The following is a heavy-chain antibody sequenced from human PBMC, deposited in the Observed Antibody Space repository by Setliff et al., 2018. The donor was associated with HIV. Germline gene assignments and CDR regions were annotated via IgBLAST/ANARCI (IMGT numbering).Heavy chain of an antibody. Sequence: PSETLSLTCAVYGGSFSGYYWSWIRQPPGTGLEWIGEINHSGSTNYNMSLWSRVTISLDASRNQFSLELISVTAADTAVYYCAGGPGTTSIDYWAQGTLVTVSS. V-gene: IGHV4-34*01. CDR1: GGSFSGYY. J-gene: IGHJ4*02. CDR2: INHSGST. D-gene: IGHD1-26*01. CDR3: AGGPGTTSIDY.